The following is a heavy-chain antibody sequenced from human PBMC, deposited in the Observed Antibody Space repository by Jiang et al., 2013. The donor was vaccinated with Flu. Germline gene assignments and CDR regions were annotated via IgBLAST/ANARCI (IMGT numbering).Heavy chain of an antibody. CDR1: GDSVSSNSAT. V-gene: IGHV6-1*01. D-gene: IGHD3-16*01. J-gene: IGHJ3*02. Sequence: QTLSLTCAISGDSVSSNSATWNWIRQSPSRGLEWLGRTYYRSKWYNDYAVSVKSRITINPDTSKNQFSLQLNSVTPEDTAVYYCARDPGHGGSHAFDIWGQGTMVTVSS. CDR3: ARDPGHGGSHAFDI. CDR2: TYYRSKWYN.